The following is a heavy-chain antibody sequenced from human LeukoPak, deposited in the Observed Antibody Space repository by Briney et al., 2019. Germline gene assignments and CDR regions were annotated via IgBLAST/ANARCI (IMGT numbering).Heavy chain of an antibody. D-gene: IGHD3-22*01. CDR2: ISGGGGST. V-gene: IGHV3-23*01. CDR3: AKGGYFDNIDY. Sequence: GGSLRLSCAASGFTFSTYAMTWVRQAPGKGLELVSTISGGGGSTYYADSVKGRFTISRDNSKNTLYLQMTSMRAEDTAIYYCAKGGYFDNIDYWGQGTLVTVSS. CDR1: GFTFSTYA. J-gene: IGHJ4*02.